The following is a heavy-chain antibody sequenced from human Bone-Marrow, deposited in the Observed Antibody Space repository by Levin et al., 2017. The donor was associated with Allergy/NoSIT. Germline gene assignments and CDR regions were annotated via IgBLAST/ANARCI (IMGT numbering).Heavy chain of an antibody. CDR3: ARGRVGSSTRRWFDP. J-gene: IGHJ5*02. V-gene: IGHV4-34*01. CDR2: MNHQGRA. Sequence: SETLSLTCVVNGGSFNGYFWTWIRQPPGKGLEWIGEMNHQGRANYNPSLKSRVTISVDTSKNQFSLNLKSVTAADIAIYYCARGRVGSSTRRWFDPWGQGTLVTVSS. D-gene: IGHD2-2*01. CDR1: GGSFNGYF.